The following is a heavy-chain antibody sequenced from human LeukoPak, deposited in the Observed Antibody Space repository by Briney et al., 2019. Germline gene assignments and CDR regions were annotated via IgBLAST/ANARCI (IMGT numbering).Heavy chain of an antibody. D-gene: IGHD5-24*01. CDR2: INHSGTT. Sequence: GSLRLSCAASGFTFSSYAMSWVRQAPGKGLEWIGEINHSGTTNYNASLKSRVTISVDTSKNQFSLKVRSVTAADTAVYYCARGRGYNSFDYWGQGTLVTVSS. J-gene: IGHJ4*02. CDR3: ARGRGYNSFDY. CDR1: GFTFSSYA. V-gene: IGHV4-34*01.